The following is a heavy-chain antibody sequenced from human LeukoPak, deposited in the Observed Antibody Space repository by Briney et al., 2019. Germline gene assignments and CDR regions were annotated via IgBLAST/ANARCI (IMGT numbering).Heavy chain of an antibody. J-gene: IGHJ4*02. Sequence: AASVKVSCKASDYTFTSHGISWVRQAPGQGLEWMGWTSVYNGNTIYPQKFQGRVAMTTDTSTSTAYMDLRSLRSDDTAVYYCARGLTLGASTGYSYPYYWVQGTLVTVSS. CDR3: ARGLTLGASTGYSYPYY. CDR2: TSVYNGNT. CDR1: DYTFTSHG. V-gene: IGHV1-18*01. D-gene: IGHD3-22*01.